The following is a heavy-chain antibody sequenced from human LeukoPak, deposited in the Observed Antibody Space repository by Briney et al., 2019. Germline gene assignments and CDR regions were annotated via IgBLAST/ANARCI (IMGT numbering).Heavy chain of an antibody. CDR2: IKQDGSEK. J-gene: IGHJ6*02. V-gene: IGHV3-7*01. CDR3: ARDYGRSRDYGTDV. Sequence: GGSLRLSCAASGFTFSCYWMSWVRQAPGKGLEWVANIKQDGSEKYYVDSVKGRFTISRDNAKNTLYLQMNSLRAEDTAMYYCARDYGRSRDYGTDVWGQGTTVTVSS. CDR1: GFTFSCYW. D-gene: IGHD3-10*01.